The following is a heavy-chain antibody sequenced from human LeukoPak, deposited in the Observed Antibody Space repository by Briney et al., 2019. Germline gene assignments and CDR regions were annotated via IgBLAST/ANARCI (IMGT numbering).Heavy chain of an antibody. V-gene: IGHV1-8*03. CDR1: GGTFSSYD. Sequence: ASVKVSCKASGGTFSSYDINWVRQATGQGLEWMGWMNPNSGNTGYAQKFQGRVTITRNTSISTAYMELSSLRSEDTAVYYCARSTTVTVGYYYYYYMDVWGKGTTVTVSS. CDR3: ARSTTVTVGYYYYYYMDV. D-gene: IGHD4-17*01. CDR2: MNPNSGNT. J-gene: IGHJ6*03.